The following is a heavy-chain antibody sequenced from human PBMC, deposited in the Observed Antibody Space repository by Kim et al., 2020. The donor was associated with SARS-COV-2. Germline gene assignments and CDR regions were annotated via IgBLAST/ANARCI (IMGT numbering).Heavy chain of an antibody. CDR3: ARETPGIRGVACDI. CDR2: ITTSGNTV. D-gene: IGHD3-10*01. Sequence: GGSLRLSCEASEFNLSSYEMNWVRHAPGKGLEWVSYITTSGNTVHYADSVRGRFTVSRDNAKNSLYLQMNSLRAEDTAVYYCARETPGIRGVACDIWGQGTMVTVSS. V-gene: IGHV3-48*03. J-gene: IGHJ3*02. CDR1: EFNLSSYE.